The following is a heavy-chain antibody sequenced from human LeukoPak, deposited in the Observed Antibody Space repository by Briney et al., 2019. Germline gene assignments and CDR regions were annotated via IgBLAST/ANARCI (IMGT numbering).Heavy chain of an antibody. V-gene: IGHV3-30*18. J-gene: IGHJ4*02. D-gene: IGHD4-17*01. CDR3: AKEHGDSHFDH. Sequence: GGSLRLSCAASGFTFSSYGMHWVRQAPGKGLEWVAVISYDGSKRYYADSVKGRFTISRDNSKNTLYLQMNSLRAEDTAVYYCAKEHGDSHFDHWGQGTLVTVSS. CDR1: GFTFSSYG. CDR2: ISYDGSKR.